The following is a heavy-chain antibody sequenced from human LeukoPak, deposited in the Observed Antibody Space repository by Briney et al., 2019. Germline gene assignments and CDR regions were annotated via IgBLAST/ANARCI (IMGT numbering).Heavy chain of an antibody. V-gene: IGHV4-34*01. CDR3: ARGLVSSSGWFDP. CDR2: INHSGST. D-gene: IGHD6-13*01. J-gene: IGHJ5*02. Sequence: DPSETLSLTCAVYGESFSGYYWSWIRQPPGKGLEWIGEINHSGSTNYNPSLKSRVTISVDTSKNQFSLKLSSVTAADTAVYYCARGLVSSSGWFDPWGQGTLVTVSS. CDR1: GESFSGYY.